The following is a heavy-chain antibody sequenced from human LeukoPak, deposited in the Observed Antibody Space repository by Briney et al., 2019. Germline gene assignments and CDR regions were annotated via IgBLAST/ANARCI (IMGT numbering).Heavy chain of an antibody. D-gene: IGHD3-3*01. Sequence: GGSLRLSCAASGFTFSSYGMHWVRQAPGKGLEWVAFIRYDGSNKYYADSVKGRFTISRDNSKNTLYLQMNSLRAEDTAVYYCALTPVWSGYPRLPVFDYWGQGTLVTVSS. J-gene: IGHJ4*02. CDR1: GFTFSSYG. V-gene: IGHV3-30*02. CDR3: ALTPVWSGYPRLPVFDY. CDR2: IRYDGSNK.